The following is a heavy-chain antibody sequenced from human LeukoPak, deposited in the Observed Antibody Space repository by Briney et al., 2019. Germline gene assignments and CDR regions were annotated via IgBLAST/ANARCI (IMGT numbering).Heavy chain of an antibody. J-gene: IGHJ5*02. CDR2: ISSSSSYI. V-gene: IGHV3-21*01. D-gene: IGHD6-19*01. CDR1: GFTFSSYA. Sequence: PGGSLKLSCAASGFTFSSYAMSWVRQAPGKGLEWVSSISSSSSYIYYADSVKGRFTISRDNAKNSLYLQMNSLRAEDTAVYYCARETGYSSGWYTAYAPEASYGPPTWGQGTLVTVSS. CDR3: ARETGYSSGWYTAYAPEASYGPPT.